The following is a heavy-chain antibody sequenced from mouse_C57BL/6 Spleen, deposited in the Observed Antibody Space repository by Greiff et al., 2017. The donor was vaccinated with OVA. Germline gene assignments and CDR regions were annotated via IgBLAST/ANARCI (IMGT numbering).Heavy chain of an antibody. CDR3: ARGNYVFDY. V-gene: IGHV1-50*01. CDR1: GYTFTSYW. Sequence: QVQLQQPGAELVKPGASVKLSCKASGYTFTSYWMQWVKQRPGQGLEWIGEIDPSDSYTNYNQKFKGKATLTVDTSSSTAYMQLSSLTSEDSAVYYCARGNYVFDYWGQGTTLTVSS. J-gene: IGHJ2*01. D-gene: IGHD2-4*01. CDR2: IDPSDSYT.